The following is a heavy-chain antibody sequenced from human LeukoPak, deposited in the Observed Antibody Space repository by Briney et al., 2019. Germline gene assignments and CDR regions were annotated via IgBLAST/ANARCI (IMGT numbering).Heavy chain of an antibody. J-gene: IGHJ4*02. CDR2: INHSGST. Sequence: SETLSLTCAVYGGSFSGYYWSWIRQPPGKGLEWIGEINHSGSTNYNLSLKSRVTISVDTSKNQFSLKLSSVTAADTAVYYCARASSSSWYPEYYFDYWGQGTLVTVSS. CDR3: ARASSSSWYPEYYFDY. V-gene: IGHV4-34*01. D-gene: IGHD6-13*01. CDR1: GGSFSGYY.